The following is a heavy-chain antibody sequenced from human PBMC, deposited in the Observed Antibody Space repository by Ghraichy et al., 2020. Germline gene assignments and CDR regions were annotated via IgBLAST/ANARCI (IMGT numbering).Heavy chain of an antibody. V-gene: IGHV4-4*07. CDR3: ARAALGYCSSTSCYEMIWYFDY. CDR1: GGSISSYY. CDR2: IYTSGST. D-gene: IGHD2-2*01. J-gene: IGHJ4*02. Sequence: SETLSLTCTVSGGSISSYYWSWIRQPAGKGLEWIGRIYTSGSTNYNPSLKSRVTMSVDTSKNQFSLKLSSVTAADTAVYYCARAALGYCSSTSCYEMIWYFDYWGQGTLVTVSS.